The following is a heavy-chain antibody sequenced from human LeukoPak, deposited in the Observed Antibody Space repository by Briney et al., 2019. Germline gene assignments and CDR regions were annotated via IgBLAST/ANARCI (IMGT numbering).Heavy chain of an antibody. Sequence: SETLSLTCTVSDGSISSRGYCWGWIRQPPGRGLEWIGSIYYSGSTYYNPSLKSRVTISVDMSKNQFSLKLTSVTAADTAVYYCARRGYGDQPFDYWGQGTLVTVSS. CDR2: IYYSGST. V-gene: IGHV4-39*01. J-gene: IGHJ4*02. CDR3: ARRGYGDQPFDY. CDR1: DGSISSRGYC. D-gene: IGHD4-17*01.